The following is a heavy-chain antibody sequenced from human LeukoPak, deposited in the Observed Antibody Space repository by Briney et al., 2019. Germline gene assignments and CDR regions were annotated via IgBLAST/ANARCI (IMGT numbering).Heavy chain of an antibody. D-gene: IGHD5-12*01. CDR3: ARDIGYGDY. J-gene: IGHJ4*02. Sequence: GGSLRLSCAASGFTFSPYLMSWVRQAPGKGLEWVATINHDGSHKYYVDSVKGRFIISRDNAKNSLYLQMNSLRAEDTAVYYCARDIGYGDYWGQGTLVTVSS. CDR2: INHDGSHK. V-gene: IGHV3-7*01. CDR1: GFTFSPYL.